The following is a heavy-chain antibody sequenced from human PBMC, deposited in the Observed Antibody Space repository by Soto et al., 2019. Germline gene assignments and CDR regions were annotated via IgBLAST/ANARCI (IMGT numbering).Heavy chain of an antibody. D-gene: IGHD3-9*01. V-gene: IGHV1-2*04. CDR2: INPNSGGT. J-gene: IGHJ4*02. Sequence: QVQLVQSGAEVKKPGASVKVSCKASGYTFTGYYLHWVRQAPGQGLERMGWINPNSGGTNYAQKFQGWVTMTRDTSISPAYMELSRLRSDDTAVYYCARSNYDILTGYPTPFDYWGQGTLVTVSS. CDR1: GYTFTGYY. CDR3: ARSNYDILTGYPTPFDY.